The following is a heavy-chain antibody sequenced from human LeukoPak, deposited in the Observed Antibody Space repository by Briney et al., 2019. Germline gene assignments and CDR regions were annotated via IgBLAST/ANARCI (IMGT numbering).Heavy chain of an antibody. CDR3: VRDHAN. CDR1: GFSVSSNY. Sequence: GGSLRLSCAASGFSVSSNYMSWVRQDPGKGLEWVSVIYSGGSTYYADSVKGRFTISRHSSKSTLYLEMNSLSAEDTAVYYCVRDHANWGQGTLVTVSS. CDR2: IYSGGST. V-gene: IGHV3-53*04. J-gene: IGHJ4*02.